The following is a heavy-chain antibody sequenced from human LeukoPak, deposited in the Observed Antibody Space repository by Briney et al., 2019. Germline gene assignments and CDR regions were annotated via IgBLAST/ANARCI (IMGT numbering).Heavy chain of an antibody. J-gene: IGHJ4*02. CDR3: ARGPGDYYDSSGYPAYYFDY. CDR1: GGTFSSYA. V-gene: IGHV1-69*13. D-gene: IGHD3-22*01. Sequence: SVKVSCKASGGTFSSYALSWVRQAPGQGLEWMGGIIPIFGSANYAQNFQGRVTITADESTSTAYMELSSLRSKDTAVYYCARGPGDYYDSSGYPAYYFDYWGQGTLVTVSS. CDR2: IIPIFGSA.